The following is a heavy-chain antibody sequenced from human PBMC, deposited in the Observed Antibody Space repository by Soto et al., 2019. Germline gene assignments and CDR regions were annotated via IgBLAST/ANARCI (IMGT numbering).Heavy chain of an antibody. CDR2: ISRSGSTI. Sequence: GWSLRLSCAVSGFTFNGYSMNWVRQAPGKGLEWISYISRSGSTIYYADSVKGRFTISRDNAKKSLYLQMNSLRDEDTAIYYCARDPYEEMTMVNYYYCGMDVWGQGTKVTVS. V-gene: IGHV3-48*02. CDR3: ARDPYEEMTMVNYYYCGMDV. J-gene: IGHJ6*02. D-gene: IGHD4-17*01. CDR1: GFTFNGYS.